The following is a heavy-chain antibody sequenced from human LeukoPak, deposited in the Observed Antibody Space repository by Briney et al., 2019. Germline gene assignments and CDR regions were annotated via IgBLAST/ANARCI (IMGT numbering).Heavy chain of an antibody. J-gene: IGHJ5*02. CDR3: ARERPLKGPCYDP. CDR1: GFTFSSYE. CDR2: ISSSSSYI. Sequence: PGGSLRLSCAASGFTFSSYEMNWVRQAPGKGLEWVSSISSSSSYIYYADSVKGRFTISRDNAKNSLYLQMNSLRAEDTAVYYCARERPLKGPCYDPWGQGTLVTVSS. V-gene: IGHV3-21*01.